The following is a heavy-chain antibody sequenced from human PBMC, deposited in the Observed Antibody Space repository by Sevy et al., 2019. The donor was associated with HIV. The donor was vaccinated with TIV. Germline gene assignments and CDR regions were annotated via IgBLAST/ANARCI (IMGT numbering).Heavy chain of an antibody. Sequence: GGSLRLSCAASGFTFSSYSMNWVRQAPGKGLEWVSYISSSSSTIYYADSVKGRFTISRDKAKNSLYLQMNSLRDEDTAVYYCARGHYDILTGYYPWGQGTLVTVSS. V-gene: IGHV3-48*02. D-gene: IGHD3-9*01. J-gene: IGHJ4*02. CDR3: ARGHYDILTGYYP. CDR2: ISSSSSTI. CDR1: GFTFSSYS.